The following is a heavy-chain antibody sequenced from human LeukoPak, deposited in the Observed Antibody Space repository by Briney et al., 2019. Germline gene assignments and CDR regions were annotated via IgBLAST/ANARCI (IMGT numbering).Heavy chain of an antibody. CDR3: ARDRHNYGENWFDP. CDR1: GFTFSSYS. V-gene: IGHV3-21*01. J-gene: IGHJ5*02. CDR2: ISSSSSYI. Sequence: GGSLRLSCAASGFTFSSYSMNWVRQAPGKGLEWVSSISSSSSYIYYADSVKGRFTISRDNAENSLYLQMNSLRAEDTAVYYCARDRHNYGENWFDPWGQGTLVTVSS. D-gene: IGHD4-17*01.